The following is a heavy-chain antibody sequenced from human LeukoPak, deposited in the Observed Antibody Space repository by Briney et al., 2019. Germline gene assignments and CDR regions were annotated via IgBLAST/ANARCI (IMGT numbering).Heavy chain of an antibody. CDR3: AREGASYRIFDY. V-gene: IGHV4-39*07. J-gene: IGHJ4*02. Sequence: TSETLSLTCTVSGGSISSSSYYWGWIRQPPGKGLEWIGSIYYSGSTYYNPSLKSRVTISVDTSKNQFSLKLSSVTAADTAVYYCAREGASYRIFDYWGQGTLVTVSS. CDR2: IYYSGST. D-gene: IGHD1-26*01. CDR1: GGSISSSSYY.